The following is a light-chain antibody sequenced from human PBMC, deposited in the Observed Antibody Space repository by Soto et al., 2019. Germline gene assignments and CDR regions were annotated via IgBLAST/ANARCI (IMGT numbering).Light chain of an antibody. CDR2: DAS. J-gene: IGKJ1*01. CDR1: QSISSY. CDR3: QQRSNWPGT. V-gene: IGKV1-39*01. Sequence: DIQMTQSPSSLSASVGDRVTITCRASQSISSYLNWYQQKPGKAPKLLIYDASSLESGVPSRFSGSGSGTDFTLTISSLEPKDFAVYYCQQRSNWPGTFGQGTKVDIK.